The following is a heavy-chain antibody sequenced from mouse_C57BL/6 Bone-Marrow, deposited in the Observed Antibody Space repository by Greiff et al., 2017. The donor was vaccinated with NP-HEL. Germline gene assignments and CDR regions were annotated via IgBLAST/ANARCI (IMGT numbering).Heavy chain of an antibody. J-gene: IGHJ1*03. CDR1: GFSFNTYA. V-gene: IGHV10-1*01. D-gene: IGHD2-4*01. Sequence: EVQVVESGGGLVQPKGSLKLSCAASGFSFNTYAMNWVRQAPGKGLEWVARIRSKSNNYATYYADSVKDRFTISRDDSESMLYLQMNNLKTEDTAMYYCVRQRLRWYFDVWGTGTTVTVSS. CDR2: IRSKSNNYAT. CDR3: VRQRLRWYFDV.